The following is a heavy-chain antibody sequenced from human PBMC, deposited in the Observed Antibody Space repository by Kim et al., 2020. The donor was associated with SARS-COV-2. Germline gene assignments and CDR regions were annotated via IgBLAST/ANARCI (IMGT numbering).Heavy chain of an antibody. V-gene: IGHV1-2*02. D-gene: IGHD2-2*01. CDR1: GYTFTGYY. Sequence: ASVKVSCKASGYTFTGYYMHWVRQAPGQGLEWMGWINPNSGGTNYAQKFQGRVTMTRDTSISTAYMELSRLRSDDTAVYYCAIGGRRCSSTSCYLLFAFDYWGQGTLVTVSS. J-gene: IGHJ4*02. CDR3: AIGGRRCSSTSCYLLFAFDY. CDR2: INPNSGGT.